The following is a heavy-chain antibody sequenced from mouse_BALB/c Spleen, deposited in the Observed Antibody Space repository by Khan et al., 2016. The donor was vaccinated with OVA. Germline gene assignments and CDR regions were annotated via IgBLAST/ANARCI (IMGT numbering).Heavy chain of an antibody. D-gene: IGHD1-1*01. J-gene: IGHJ2*01. Sequence: QVQLQQSGAELAKPGASVKMSCKASGYTFPNYWMHWVKQGPGQGLEWIGYINPSTDYTEYNQRFKDKATLTPDTSSSTAYMQLSSLTSEDSAVYYWTRLGYSYGNTFVYWGQGTTLPVSS. CDR2: INPSTDYT. CDR3: TRLGYSYGNTFVY. CDR1: GYTFPNYW. V-gene: IGHV1-7*01.